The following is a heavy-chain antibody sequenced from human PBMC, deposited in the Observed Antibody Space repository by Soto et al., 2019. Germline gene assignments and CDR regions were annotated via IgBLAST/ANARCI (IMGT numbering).Heavy chain of an antibody. CDR2: INPSGGST. CDR3: ARDLGWFGEFPLPYYYGMDV. V-gene: IGHV1-46*01. CDR1: GYTFTSYY. D-gene: IGHD3-10*01. Sequence: GASVKVSCKASGYTFTSYYMHWVRQAPGQGLEWMGIINPSGGSTSYAQKFQGRVTMTRDTSTSTVYMELSSLRSEDTAVYYCARDLGWFGEFPLPYYYGMDVWGQGTTVTVSS. J-gene: IGHJ6*02.